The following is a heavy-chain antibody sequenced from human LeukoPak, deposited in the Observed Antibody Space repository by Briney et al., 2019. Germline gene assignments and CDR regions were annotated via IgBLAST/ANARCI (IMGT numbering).Heavy chain of an antibody. V-gene: IGHV4-34*01. CDR1: GGSFSGYY. CDR3: ARGRRYSSSWYLDY. J-gene: IGHJ4*02. Sequence: KPSETLSLTCAGYGGSFSGYYWSWIRQPPGKGLEWIEEINHSGSTNYNPSLKSRVTISVDTSKNQFSLKLSSVTAADTAVYYCARGRRYSSSWYLDYWGQGTLVTVSS. D-gene: IGHD6-13*01. CDR2: INHSGST.